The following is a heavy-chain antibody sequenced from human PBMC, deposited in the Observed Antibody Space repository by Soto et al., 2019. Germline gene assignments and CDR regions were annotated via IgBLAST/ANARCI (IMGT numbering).Heavy chain of an antibody. V-gene: IGHV1-69*13. D-gene: IGHD2-2*01. CDR1: GGTFSSYA. Sequence: SVKVSCKASGGTFSSYAISWVRQAPGQGLEWMGGIIPIFGTANYAQKFQGRVTITADESTSTAYMELSSLRSEDTAGYYCARDSAAEGWFDHWGQGTLVTVSS. J-gene: IGHJ5*02. CDR2: IIPIFGTA. CDR3: ARDSAAEGWFDH.